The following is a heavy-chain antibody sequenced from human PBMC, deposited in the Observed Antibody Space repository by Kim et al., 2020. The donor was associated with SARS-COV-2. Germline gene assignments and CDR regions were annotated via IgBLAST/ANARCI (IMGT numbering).Heavy chain of an antibody. J-gene: IGHJ4*02. CDR1: GFTFSNYA. D-gene: IGHD2-15*01. V-gene: IGHV3-23*01. Sequence: GGSLRLSCAASGFTFSNYAMTWVRQAPGKGLEWVSTISSSGGSTYYADSVKGRFTISRDNSKNTLYLQMNTLRADDTAVYYCAESPYVWGSCSGGRCYLFDYWGQGTLVTVSS. CDR2: ISSSGGST. CDR3: AESPYVWGSCSGGRCYLFDY.